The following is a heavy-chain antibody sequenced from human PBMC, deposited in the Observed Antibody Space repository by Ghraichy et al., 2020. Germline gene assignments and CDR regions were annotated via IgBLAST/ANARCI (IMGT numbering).Heavy chain of an antibody. CDR1: GFRFNNYA. V-gene: IGHV3-23*05. CDR2: INKNGKNT. J-gene: IGHJ4*02. D-gene: IGHD2-15*01. CDR3: TIPVDDSKYFDY. Sequence: GGSLRLSCAASGFRFNNYAMSWVRQAPGKGLEWVSSINKNGKNTYYADSVKGRFVISRDNSKDTLYLQMNGPRPEDTAFYYCTIPVDDSKYFDYWGRGALVTVSS.